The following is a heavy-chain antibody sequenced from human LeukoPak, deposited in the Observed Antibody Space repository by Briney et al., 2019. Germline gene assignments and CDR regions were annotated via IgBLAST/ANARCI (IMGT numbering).Heavy chain of an antibody. CDR3: ARDQTYSGSYYYGMDV. CDR1: GFTVSSSY. D-gene: IGHD1-26*01. V-gene: IGHV3-66*01. CDR2: IYSGGST. J-gene: IGHJ6*02. Sequence: GGSLRLSCAASGFTVSSSYMSWVRQAPGKGLEWVSVIYSGGSTYYADSVRGRFTISRDNSKNTLYLQMNSLRAEDTAVYYCARDQTYSGSYYYGMDVWGQGTTVTVSS.